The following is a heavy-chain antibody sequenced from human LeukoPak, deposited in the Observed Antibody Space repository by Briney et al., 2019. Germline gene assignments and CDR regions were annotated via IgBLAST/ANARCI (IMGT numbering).Heavy chain of an antibody. J-gene: IGHJ5*02. Sequence: PSETLSLTCIVSGYSISSDYYWGWIRQPPGKGLEWIGSIYHSGSTYYNSSLKSRVTISVDTSKNQFSLKLSSVTAADTAVYYCARRGYTYGWGWFDPWGQGTLVTVSS. D-gene: IGHD5-18*01. CDR3: ARRGYTYGWGWFDP. CDR1: GYSISSDYY. CDR2: IYHSGST. V-gene: IGHV4-38-2*02.